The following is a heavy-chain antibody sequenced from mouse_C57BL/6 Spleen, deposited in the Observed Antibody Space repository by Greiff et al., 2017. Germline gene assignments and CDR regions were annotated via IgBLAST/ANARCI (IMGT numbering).Heavy chain of an antibody. CDR3: ARSNWDGYAMDY. V-gene: IGHV1-63*01. Sequence: VQLQQSGAELVRPGTSVKMSCKASGYTFTNYWIGWAKQRPGHGLEWIGDIYPGGGYTNYNEKFKGKATLTADKSSSTAYLQFSSLTSEDAAIYYCARSNWDGYAMDYWGQGTSVTVSS. J-gene: IGHJ4*01. D-gene: IGHD4-1*01. CDR2: IYPGGGYT. CDR1: GYTFTNYW.